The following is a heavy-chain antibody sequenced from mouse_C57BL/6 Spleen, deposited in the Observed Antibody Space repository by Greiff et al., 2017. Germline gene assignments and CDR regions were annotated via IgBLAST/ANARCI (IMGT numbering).Heavy chain of an antibody. CDR2: INPNNGGT. J-gene: IGHJ2*01. CDR3: ARYYGSGDYFDY. V-gene: IGHV1-26*01. Sequence: EVQLQQSGPELVKPGASVKISCKASGYTFTDYYMNWVKQSPGKSLEWIGDINPNNGGTSYNQKFKGKATLTVDKSSSTAYMELRSLTSEDSAVYYCARYYGSGDYFDYWGQGTTLTVSS. CDR1: GYTFTDYY. D-gene: IGHD1-1*01.